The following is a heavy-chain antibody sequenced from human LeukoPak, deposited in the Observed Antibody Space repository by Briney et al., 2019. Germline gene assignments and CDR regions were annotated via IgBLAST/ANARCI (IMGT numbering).Heavy chain of an antibody. CDR2: INHSGST. D-gene: IGHD3-3*01. CDR1: GGSISSSSYY. CDR3: ARVGVTIFGVGNWFDP. V-gene: IGHV4-39*07. J-gene: IGHJ5*02. Sequence: PSETLSLTCTVSGGSISSSSYYWGWIRQPPGKGLEWIGEINHSGSTNYNPSLKSRVTISVDTSKNQFSLKLSSVTAADTAVYYCARVGVTIFGVGNWFDPWGQGTLVTVSS.